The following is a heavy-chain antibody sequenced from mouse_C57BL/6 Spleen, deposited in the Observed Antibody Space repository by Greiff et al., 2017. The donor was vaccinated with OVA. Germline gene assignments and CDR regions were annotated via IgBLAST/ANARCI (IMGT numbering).Heavy chain of an antibody. CDR1: GYTFTSYW. V-gene: IGHV1-69*01. CDR3: ARGGNYGYFDV. CDR2: IDPSDSYT. D-gene: IGHD2-1*01. J-gene: IGHJ1*03. Sequence: QVQLQQSGAELVMPGASVKLSCKASGYTFTSYWMHWVKQRPGQGLEWIGEIDPSDSYTNYNQKFKGKSTLTVDKSSSAAYMQLSSLTSEDSAVYYGARGGNYGYFDVWGTGTTVTVSS.